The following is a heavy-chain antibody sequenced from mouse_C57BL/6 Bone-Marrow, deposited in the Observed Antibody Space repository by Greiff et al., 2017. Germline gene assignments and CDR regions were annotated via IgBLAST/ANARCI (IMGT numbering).Heavy chain of an antibody. CDR1: GYTFTSYG. CDR3: ARVGAYYRDFGY. J-gene: IGHJ2*01. Sequence: QVQLQQSGAELARPGASVKLSCKASGYTFTSYGISWVKQRTGQGLEWIGEIYPRSGNTYYNEKFKGKATLTADKSSSTAYMELRRLTSEDSAVYCCARVGAYYRDFGYWGQGTTRTVSS. D-gene: IGHD2-14*01. CDR2: IYPRSGNT. V-gene: IGHV1-81*01.